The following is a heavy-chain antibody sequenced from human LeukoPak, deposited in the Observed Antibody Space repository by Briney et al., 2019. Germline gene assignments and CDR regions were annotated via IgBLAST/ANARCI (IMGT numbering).Heavy chain of an antibody. CDR2: INGDGSRT. V-gene: IGHV3-74*01. D-gene: IGHD3-10*01. J-gene: IGHJ4*02. CDR3: VNYNPAGY. CDR1: GFTFSPYW. Sequence: GGSLRLSCAVSGFTFSPYWMHWVRQVPGKGLVWVSHINGDGSRTYYADSVKGRFTISRDNAKNTLYLQMNSLKVEDTAVYYCVNYNPAGYWGRGTLVTVSS.